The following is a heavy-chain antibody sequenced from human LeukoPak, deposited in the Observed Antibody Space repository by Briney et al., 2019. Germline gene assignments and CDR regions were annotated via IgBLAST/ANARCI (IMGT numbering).Heavy chain of an antibody. D-gene: IGHD6-19*01. CDR1: GFTFSSYS. CDR2: ISSSSTTI. CDR3: ARQLDSGWLHWFDP. Sequence: GGSLRLSCAASGFTFSSYSMNWVRQAPGKGLEWVSYISSSSTTIYYADSVKGRFTISRDNAKNSLYLQMNSLRAEDTAVYYCARQLDSGWLHWFDPWGQGTLVTVSS. J-gene: IGHJ5*02. V-gene: IGHV3-48*01.